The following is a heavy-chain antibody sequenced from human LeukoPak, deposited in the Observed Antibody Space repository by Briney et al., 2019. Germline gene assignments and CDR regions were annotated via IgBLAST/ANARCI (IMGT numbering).Heavy chain of an antibody. CDR3: ARGPYDFWSGYLPHYFDY. CDR1: GGSISSGSYY. D-gene: IGHD3-3*01. J-gene: IGHJ4*02. V-gene: IGHV4-61*02. CDR2: IYTSGST. Sequence: SQTLSLTCTVSGGSISSGSYYWSWIRQPAGKGLEWIGRIYTSGSTNYNPSLKSRVTISVDTSKNQFSLKLSSVTAADTAVYHCARGPYDFWSGYLPHYFDYWGQGTLVTVSS.